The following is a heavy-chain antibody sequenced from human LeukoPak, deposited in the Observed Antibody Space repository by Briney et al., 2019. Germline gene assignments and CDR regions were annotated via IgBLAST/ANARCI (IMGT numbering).Heavy chain of an antibody. CDR3: TKDIQLST. CDR2: ITPRGTGGSNT. V-gene: IGHV3-21*04. J-gene: IGHJ3*01. CDR1: GFTFSSYV. D-gene: IGHD5-24*01. Sequence: GGSLRLSCAASGFTFSSYVMTWVRQAPGKGLEWVSSITPRGTGGSNTYYADSVRGRFTISRNQSKNKLSLLMNSLRAEDTDMYFCTKDIQLSTWGLGTMVTVSS.